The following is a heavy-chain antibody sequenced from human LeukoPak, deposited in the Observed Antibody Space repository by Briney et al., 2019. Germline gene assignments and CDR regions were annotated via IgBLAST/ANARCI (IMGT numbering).Heavy chain of an antibody. V-gene: IGHV4-34*01. Sequence: PSETLSLTCTVSGGSISSYHWSWVRQPPGKGLEWIGEINHSGSTNYNPSLKSRVTISVDTSKNQFSLKLSSVTAADTAVYYCARGYDYVWGSYRSYFDYWGQGTLVTVSS. D-gene: IGHD3-16*02. CDR1: GGSISSYH. CDR3: ARGYDYVWGSYRSYFDY. CDR2: INHSGST. J-gene: IGHJ4*02.